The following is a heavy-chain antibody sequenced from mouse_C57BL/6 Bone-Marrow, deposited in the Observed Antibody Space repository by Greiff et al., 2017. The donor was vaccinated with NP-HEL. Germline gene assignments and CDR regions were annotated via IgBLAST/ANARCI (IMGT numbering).Heavy chain of an antibody. CDR3: ARDSSGYVGYAMDY. V-gene: IGHV1-55*01. Sequence: QVQLQQPGAELVKPGASVKMSCKASGYTFTSYWITWVKQRPGQGLEWIGDIYPGSGSTNYNEKFMSKATLTVDTASSTAYMQLSSLTSEDSAVYYGARDSSGYVGYAMDYWGQGTSVTVSS. CDR2: IYPGSGST. D-gene: IGHD3-2*02. J-gene: IGHJ4*01. CDR1: GYTFTSYW.